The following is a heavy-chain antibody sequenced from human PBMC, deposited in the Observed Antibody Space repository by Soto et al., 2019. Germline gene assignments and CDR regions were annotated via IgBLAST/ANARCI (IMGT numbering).Heavy chain of an antibody. D-gene: IGHD1-26*01. V-gene: IGHV3-23*01. CDR2: ISASGGNK. J-gene: IGHJ5*02. CDR1: GITLNRYA. Sequence: EAQLLESGGGLVQPGGSLRLSCAASGITLNRYAMTWVRQAPGKGLEWVSGISASGGNKYYADSVEGRFTISRDNSKNTLYLQMVSLRPDDTAVYYCAKCPYSESYYWFDPWGQGTLVTVSS. CDR3: AKCPYSESYYWFDP.